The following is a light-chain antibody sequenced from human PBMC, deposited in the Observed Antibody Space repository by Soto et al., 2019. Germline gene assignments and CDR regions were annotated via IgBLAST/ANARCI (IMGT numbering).Light chain of an antibody. CDR1: QSISHW. Sequence: DSQMTQSPSTLSASVGDRVTITCRASQSISHWLAWYQQKPGKAPKLLIYDASSLESGVPSRFTGSGSGTEFTLTISSLQPDDFATYYCQQYNTYWTFGQGTKVEI. CDR2: DAS. J-gene: IGKJ1*01. CDR3: QQYNTYWT. V-gene: IGKV1-5*01.